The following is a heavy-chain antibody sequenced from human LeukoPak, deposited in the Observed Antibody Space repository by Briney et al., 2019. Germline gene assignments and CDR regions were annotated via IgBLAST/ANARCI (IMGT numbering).Heavy chain of an antibody. D-gene: IGHD5-12*01. CDR2: IHANPKTI. CDR3: ARSGYGDFDY. J-gene: IGHJ4*02. V-gene: IGHV3-11*01. Sequence: GGSLRLSCEGSGFTFRDYQMSWIRQAPGKGLEWISYIHANPKTIYYADSAKGRFTISRDNAKNSLYLQMNSLRVDDTAVYYCARSGYGDFDYWGQGARVTVSS. CDR1: GFTFRDYQ.